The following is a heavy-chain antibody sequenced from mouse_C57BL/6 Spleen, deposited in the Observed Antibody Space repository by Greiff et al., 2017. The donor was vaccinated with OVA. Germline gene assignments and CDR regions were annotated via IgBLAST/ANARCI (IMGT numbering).Heavy chain of an antibody. J-gene: IGHJ2*01. CDR1: GYTFTSYW. D-gene: IGHD2-4*01. CDR3: ARTLYDYDAYFDY. Sequence: QVQLQQPGAELVKPGASVKLSCKASGYTFTSYWMQWVKQRPGQGLEWIGEIDPSDSYTNYNQKFKGKATLTVDTSSSTAYMQLSSLTSEDSAVYYCARTLYDYDAYFDYWGQGTTLTVSS. CDR2: IDPSDSYT. V-gene: IGHV1-50*01.